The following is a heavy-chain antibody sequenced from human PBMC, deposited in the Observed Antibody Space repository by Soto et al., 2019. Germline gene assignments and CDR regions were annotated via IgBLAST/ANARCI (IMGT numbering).Heavy chain of an antibody. CDR1: VGSINNYY. D-gene: IGHD5-18*01. V-gene: IGHV4-59*08. CDR2: IYYSGTT. Sequence: SETLSLTCSVSVGSINNYYWSWIRQPPGKGLEWIGYIYYSGTTNYNPSLKSRVTISVDTSKNQFSLKLSSVTAADTAVYYCARHRYSYGSYYFDYWGQGTLVTVSS. CDR3: ARHRYSYGSYYFDY. J-gene: IGHJ4*02.